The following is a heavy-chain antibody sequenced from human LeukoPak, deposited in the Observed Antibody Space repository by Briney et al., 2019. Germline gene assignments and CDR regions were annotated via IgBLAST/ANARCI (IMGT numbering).Heavy chain of an antibody. CDR3: ARGRTYYDFWSGYLSNPFDI. J-gene: IGHJ3*02. CDR2: IYNSGST. CDR1: GGSISTYY. D-gene: IGHD3-3*01. V-gene: IGHV4-59*12. Sequence: SETLSLTCTVSGGSISTYYWSWIRQPPGKGLEWIGYIYNSGSTNYNPSLQSRVTISVDTSKNQFSLKLSSVTAADTAVYYCARGRTYYDFWSGYLSNPFDIWGQGTMVTVSS.